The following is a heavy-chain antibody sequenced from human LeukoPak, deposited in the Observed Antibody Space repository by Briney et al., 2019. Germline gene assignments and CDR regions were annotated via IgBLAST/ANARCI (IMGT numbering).Heavy chain of an antibody. D-gene: IGHD2-8*01. J-gene: IGHJ4*02. CDR3: AQDGVSIRFDK. V-gene: IGHV3-23*01. CDR1: GITFSNRG. CDR2: GSTCCDGR. Sequence: HPGGTLRLSCAVSGITFSNRGINWVRHGPPTGQELVWVGSTCCDGRWYADSVIGRCIISRVDSKNKLFLQMISFIAADNAVYYCAQDGVSIRFDKWGQGTLVTVSS.